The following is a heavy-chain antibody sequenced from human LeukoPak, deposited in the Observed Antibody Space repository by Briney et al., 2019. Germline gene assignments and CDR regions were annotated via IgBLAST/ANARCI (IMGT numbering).Heavy chain of an antibody. V-gene: IGHV1-46*01. CDR1: GYTFTSYG. Sequence: ASVKVSCKASGYTFTSYGISWVRQAPGQGLEWMGIINPSGGSTSYAQKFQGRVTMTRDMSTSTVYMELSSLRSEDTAVYYCAREFIAARRDAFDIWGQGTMVTVSS. J-gene: IGHJ3*02. CDR2: INPSGGST. D-gene: IGHD6-6*01. CDR3: AREFIAARRDAFDI.